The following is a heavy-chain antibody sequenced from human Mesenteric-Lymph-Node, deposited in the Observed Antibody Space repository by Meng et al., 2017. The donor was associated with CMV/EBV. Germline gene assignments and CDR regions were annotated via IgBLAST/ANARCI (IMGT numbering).Heavy chain of an antibody. CDR3: GRLNSYYNSRGQFEN. D-gene: IGHD3-10*01. V-gene: IGHV4-39*01. Sequence: GSIRGSTYYWGWIRQPPGKGLEWIGSMYYSGGTYYNPSLKSRVTISADTSNNQFSLKLTSVTAADTAVYFCGRLNSYYNSRGQFENWGQGTLVTVSS. J-gene: IGHJ4*02. CDR1: GSIRGSTYY. CDR2: MYYSGGT.